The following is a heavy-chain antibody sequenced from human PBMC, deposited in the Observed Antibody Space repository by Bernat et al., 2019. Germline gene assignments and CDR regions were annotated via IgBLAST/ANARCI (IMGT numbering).Heavy chain of an antibody. CDR2: LSTDGSNT. D-gene: IGHD3-22*01. J-gene: IGHJ4*02. CDR1: GFTFSTYW. CDR3: VRGSGYYDFDY. V-gene: IGHV3-74*01. Sequence: EVHLVESGGGLVQPGWSLRLSCTASGFTFSTYWMHWVRQAPGKGLEWVLGLSTDGSNTSYSDSGKGRFTISRDNAKNTLYLQMNGLRVDDTAVYYCVRGSGYYDFDYWGQGILVTVSA.